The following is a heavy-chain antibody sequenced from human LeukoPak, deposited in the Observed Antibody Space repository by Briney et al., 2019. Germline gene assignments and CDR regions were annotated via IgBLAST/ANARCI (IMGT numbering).Heavy chain of an antibody. CDR3: ARSLSSLGYYYYGMDV. J-gene: IGHJ6*02. D-gene: IGHD6-19*01. CDR2: IYYSGST. V-gene: IGHV4-59*08. Sequence: SETLSLTCTVSGGSISTYYWSWIRQPPGKGLEWIGYIYYSGSTDYNPSLKGRVTISLDTSKNQFSLKLRSVTAADTAVYYCARSLSSLGYYYYGMDVWGQGTTVTVSS. CDR1: GGSISTYY.